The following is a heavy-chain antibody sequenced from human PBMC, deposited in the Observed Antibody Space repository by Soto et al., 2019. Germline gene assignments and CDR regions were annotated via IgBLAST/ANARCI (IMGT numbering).Heavy chain of an antibody. CDR2: IKQDGSEK. CDR1: GFTFSSYW. CDR3: ARGVLAAAGYYYYYYGMDV. D-gene: IGHD6-13*01. Sequence: GGSLRLSCAASGFTFSSYWMSWVRQAPGKGLEWVANIKQDGSEKYYVDSVKGRFTISRDNAKNSLYLQMNSLRAEDTAVYYCARGVLAAAGYYYYYYGMDVWGQGTTVTVSS. V-gene: IGHV3-7*03. J-gene: IGHJ6*02.